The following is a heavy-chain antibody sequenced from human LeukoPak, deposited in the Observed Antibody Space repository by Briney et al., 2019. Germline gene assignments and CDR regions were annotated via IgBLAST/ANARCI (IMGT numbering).Heavy chain of an antibody. CDR1: GGTFSSYA. Sequence: ASVKVSCKASGGTFSSYAISWVRQAPGQGLEWMGRIIPILGIAHYAQKFQGRVTITADKSTSTAYMELSSLRSEDTAVYYCVITGDPTGDSSGYYRLKNDAFDIWGQGTMVTVSS. CDR3: VITGDPTGDSSGYYRLKNDAFDI. J-gene: IGHJ3*02. D-gene: IGHD3-22*01. V-gene: IGHV1-69*04. CDR2: IIPILGIA.